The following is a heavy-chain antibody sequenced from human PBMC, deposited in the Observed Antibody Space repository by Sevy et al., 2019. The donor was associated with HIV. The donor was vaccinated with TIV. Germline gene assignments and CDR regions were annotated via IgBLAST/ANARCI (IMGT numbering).Heavy chain of an antibody. CDR3: AGGEGLDC. Sequence: GGSLRLSCAASGFTFSPYWMTWVRQAPGKGLEWVANIRPDGSDKYYVDSVKGRFTISRDNAKNSLYLKMNSLRADDTAMYSCAGGEGLDCWGQGALVTVSS. CDR2: IRPDGSDK. CDR1: GFTFSPYW. V-gene: IGHV3-7*01. J-gene: IGHJ4*02. D-gene: IGHD1-26*01.